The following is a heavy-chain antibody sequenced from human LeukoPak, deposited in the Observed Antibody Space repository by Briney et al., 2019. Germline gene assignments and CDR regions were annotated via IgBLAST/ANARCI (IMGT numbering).Heavy chain of an antibody. V-gene: IGHV1-2*02. CDR3: ASGQWTDY. J-gene: IGHJ4*02. Sequence: GASVKVSCKASGYTFTGHYLHWVRQAPGEGLEWMGWMNPNSGGTIYAQNFQDRVTMTRDTSISTAYMQLSRLRFDDTAVYYCASGQWTDYWGQGTLVIVSS. CDR1: GYTFTGHY. CDR2: MNPNSGGT. D-gene: IGHD6-19*01.